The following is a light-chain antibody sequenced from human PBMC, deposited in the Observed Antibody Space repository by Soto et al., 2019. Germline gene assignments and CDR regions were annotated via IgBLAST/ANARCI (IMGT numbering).Light chain of an antibody. V-gene: IGLV2-18*02. CDR1: SSDIGSYNR. CDR3: NSFTTSSTYV. CDR2: EVN. J-gene: IGLJ1*01. Sequence: QSVLTQPASVSGSPGQSITISCTGTSSDIGSYNRVSWYQQPPGTAPKLIIYEVNNRPSGVPDRFSGSKSGNTASLTISWLQAEDEADYYFNSFTTSSTYVFGTGTKVTVL.